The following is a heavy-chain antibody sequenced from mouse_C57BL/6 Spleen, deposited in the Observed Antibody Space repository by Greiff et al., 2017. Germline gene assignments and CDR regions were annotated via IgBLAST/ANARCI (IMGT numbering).Heavy chain of an antibody. CDR1: GFTFSSYA. CDR3: ARSPTIVTTSFDY. V-gene: IGHV5-4*03. Sequence: EVKVVESGGGLVKPGGSLKLSCAASGFTFSSYAMSWVRQTPEKRLEWVATISDGGSYTYYPDNVKGRFTISRDNAKNNLYLQMSHLKSEDTAMYYCARSPTIVTTSFDYWGQGTTLTVSS. CDR2: ISDGGSYT. D-gene: IGHD2-5*01. J-gene: IGHJ2*01.